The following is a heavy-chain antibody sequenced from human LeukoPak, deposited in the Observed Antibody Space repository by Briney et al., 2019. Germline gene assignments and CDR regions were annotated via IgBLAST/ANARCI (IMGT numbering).Heavy chain of an antibody. J-gene: IGHJ5*02. CDR2: ISSYSDFI. CDR3: ARGGAQLPPNWFDP. V-gene: IGHV3-21*01. CDR1: GFTLSSYS. Sequence: PGGSLRLSCAASGFTLSSYSIHWVRQAPGKGLEWVSSISSYSDFIYYADSVKGRFTISRDNVKNSLYLQMNSLRAEDTAVYYCARGGAQLPPNWFDPWGQGTLVTVSS. D-gene: IGHD2-2*01.